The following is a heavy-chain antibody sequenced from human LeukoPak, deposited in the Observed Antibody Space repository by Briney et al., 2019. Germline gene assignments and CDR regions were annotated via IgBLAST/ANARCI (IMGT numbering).Heavy chain of an antibody. V-gene: IGHV4-39*01. CDR3: ARRGVAAAGEDADSDY. CDR2: IYYSGST. Sequence: SETLSLTCTVSGGSISSSSYYWSWIRQPPGKGLEWIGSIYYSGSTYYNPSLKSRVTISVDTSKNQFSLKLSSVTAADTAVYYCARRGVAAAGEDADSDYWGQGTLVTVSS. CDR1: GGSISSSSYY. J-gene: IGHJ4*02. D-gene: IGHD6-13*01.